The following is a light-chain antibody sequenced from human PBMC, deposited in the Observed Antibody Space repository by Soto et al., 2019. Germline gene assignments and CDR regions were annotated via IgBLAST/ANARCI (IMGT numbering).Light chain of an antibody. CDR1: SSNIANNY. CDR2: DDN. Sequence: QSALTQPPSVSAAPGQKVTVSCSGSSSNIANNYVSWYHQLPGTAPKLLIYDDNKRPSGIPDRFSGSKSGTSATLGITGLQTGDEAHYYCATWDSSLSAVVFGRGTKVTVL. V-gene: IGLV1-51*01. CDR3: ATWDSSLSAVV. J-gene: IGLJ2*01.